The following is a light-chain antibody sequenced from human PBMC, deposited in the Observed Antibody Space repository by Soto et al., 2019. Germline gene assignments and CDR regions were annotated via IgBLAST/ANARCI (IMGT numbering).Light chain of an antibody. V-gene: IGKV1-39*01. Sequence: DIQMTQSPSSLSASVGERVTITFRASQSISTYLNWYQQKAGLAPKLLIYASSSLQSGVPSRFSGSGSGTDFTLTISSLQPEDFATYYCQQYYSFPLTFGGGTKV. J-gene: IGKJ4*01. CDR1: QSISTY. CDR2: ASS. CDR3: QQYYSFPLT.